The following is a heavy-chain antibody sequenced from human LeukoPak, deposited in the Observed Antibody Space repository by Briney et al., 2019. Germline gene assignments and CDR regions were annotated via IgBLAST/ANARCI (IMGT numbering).Heavy chain of an antibody. D-gene: IGHD4-17*01. V-gene: IGHV3-53*01. CDR2: IYPNTNT. Sequence: GGSLRLSCAVSGFSVSDNYVSWVRRAPGKGLQWVSIIYPNTNTYNAASVKGRFTISRDNSKNTIYLEIDSLTAEDTAVYYRARTNPVYGDYDYWGLGTLVTVYS. J-gene: IGHJ4*02. CDR1: GFSVSDNY. CDR3: ARTNPVYGDYDY.